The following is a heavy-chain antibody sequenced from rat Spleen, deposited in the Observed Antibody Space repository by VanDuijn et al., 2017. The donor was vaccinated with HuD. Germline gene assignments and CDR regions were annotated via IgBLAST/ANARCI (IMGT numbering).Heavy chain of an antibody. CDR1: GFSFSYYG. CDR2: INFDGSNI. J-gene: IGHJ2*01. D-gene: IGHD1-11*01. CDR3: ARRGYGGYGDY. V-gene: IGHV5-29*01. Sequence: EVQMVESGGGLVQAGGSLKLSCAASGFSFSYYGMAWVRQAPTKGLEWVATINFDGSNIHYRESVKGRFTISRDNAKSTLYLQMDSLRSEDTATYYCARRGYGGYGDYWGQGVMVTVSS.